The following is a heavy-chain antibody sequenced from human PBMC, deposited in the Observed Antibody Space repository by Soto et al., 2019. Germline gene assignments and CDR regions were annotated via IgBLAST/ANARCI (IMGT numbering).Heavy chain of an antibody. J-gene: IGHJ4*02. V-gene: IGHV3-7*01. D-gene: IGHD5-18*01. CDR2: IHRDGSKK. CDR1: GFIYSGYW. Sequence: EVQLVESGGGLVQPGGSLRLSCAASGFIYSGYWMSWVRQAPGKGLEWVANIHRDGSKKYYVDSVKGRFTISRDNAKKSLYLQMNSLRAEDTAFYYCARDFYGGYTYGPGDYWGQEALVAVSS. CDR3: ARDFYGGYTYGPGDY.